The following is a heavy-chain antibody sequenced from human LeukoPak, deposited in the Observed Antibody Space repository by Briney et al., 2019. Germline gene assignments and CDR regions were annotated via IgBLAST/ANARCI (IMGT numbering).Heavy chain of an antibody. V-gene: IGHV1-46*01. CDR2: INPSGGST. CDR1: GYTFTSYY. Sequence: ASVKVSCKASGYTFTSYYMHWVRQAPGQGLEWMGIINPSGGSTSYAQKFQGRVTMTRDTSTSTVYMELSSLRSEDTAVYYCARGVMVWYSSSSAGYWDQGTLVTVSS. CDR3: ARGVMVWYSSSSAGY. D-gene: IGHD6-6*01. J-gene: IGHJ4*02.